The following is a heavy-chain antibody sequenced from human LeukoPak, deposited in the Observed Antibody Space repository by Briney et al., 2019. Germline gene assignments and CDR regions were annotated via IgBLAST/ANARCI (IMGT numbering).Heavy chain of an antibody. D-gene: IGHD1-7*01. V-gene: IGHV3-49*04. CDR1: GFTFGDYA. Sequence: GGSLRLSCTASGFTFGDYAMSWVRQATGKGLEWVGFIRSKAYGGTTEYAASVKGRFTISRDDSKSIAYLQMNSLKTEDTAVYYCSRAGSELDFDYWGQGTLVTVSS. CDR2: IRSKAYGGTT. CDR3: SRAGSELDFDY. J-gene: IGHJ4*02.